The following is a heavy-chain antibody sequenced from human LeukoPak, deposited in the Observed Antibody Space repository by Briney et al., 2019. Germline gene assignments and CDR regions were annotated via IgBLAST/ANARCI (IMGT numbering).Heavy chain of an antibody. V-gene: IGHV3-33*01. D-gene: IGHD4-23*01. CDR1: GFSFSTFV. J-gene: IGHJ4*02. Sequence: GGSLRLSCAASGFSFSTFVMHWVRQAPGKGLEWVAVIWYDGSNKYYADSVKGRFTISRDNSKNTLYLQMNSLRAEDTAVYYCARDNLRGNSGWYYFDYWGQGTLVTVSS. CDR3: ARDNLRGNSGWYYFDY. CDR2: IWYDGSNK.